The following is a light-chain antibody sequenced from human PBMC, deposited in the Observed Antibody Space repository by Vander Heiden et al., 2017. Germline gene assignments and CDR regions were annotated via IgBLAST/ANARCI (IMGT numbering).Light chain of an antibody. V-gene: IGKV3-20*01. CDR3: QQYGSSRTWT. CDR1: QSVSSSY. CDR2: GAS. J-gene: IGKJ1*01. Sequence: EIVLTQSPGTLSLSPGERATLSCRASQSVSSSYLAWYQQKPGQAPRLLIYGASSRATGIPDRFSRSGSGTDFTLTISILEPEDFAVYYCQQYGSSRTWTFGQGTKVEIK.